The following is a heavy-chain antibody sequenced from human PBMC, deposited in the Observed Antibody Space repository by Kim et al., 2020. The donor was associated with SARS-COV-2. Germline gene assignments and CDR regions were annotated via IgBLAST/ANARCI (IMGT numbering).Heavy chain of an antibody. J-gene: IGHJ6*02. CDR1: GFTFSDYY. V-gene: IGHV3-11*05. Sequence: GGSLRLSCAASGFTFSDYYMSWIRQAPGKGLEWVSYISSSSSYTNYADSVKGRFTISRDNAKNSLYLQMNSLRAEDTAVYYCARDWRAAAGTFYYYYGMGVWGPGTTGTLSS. CDR2: ISSSSSYT. CDR3: ARDWRAAAGTFYYYYGMGV. D-gene: IGHD6-13*01.